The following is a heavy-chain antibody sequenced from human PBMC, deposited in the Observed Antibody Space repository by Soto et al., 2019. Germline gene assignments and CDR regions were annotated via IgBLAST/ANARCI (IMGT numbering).Heavy chain of an antibody. Sequence: PSETLSLTCTVSGGSISSSSYYWGWIRHPPGKGLEWIGSIYYSGSTYYNPSLKSRVTISVDTSKNQFSLKLSSVTAADTAVYYCARRNTTHYDFWSGLDYYYGMDVWGQGTTVT. CDR1: GGSISSSSYY. J-gene: IGHJ6*02. V-gene: IGHV4-39*01. D-gene: IGHD3-3*01. CDR3: ARRNTTHYDFWSGLDYYYGMDV. CDR2: IYYSGST.